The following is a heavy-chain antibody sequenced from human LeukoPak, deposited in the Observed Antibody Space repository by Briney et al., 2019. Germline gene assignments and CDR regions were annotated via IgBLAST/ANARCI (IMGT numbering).Heavy chain of an antibody. V-gene: IGHV3-74*01. J-gene: IGHJ4*02. D-gene: IGHD1-26*01. CDR2: IKSDGTST. CDR3: ARISSGNYGLGDY. Sequence: GGSLRLSCAASGFTFSSYWMNWVRQAPGKGLVWVSRIKSDGTSTTYADSVKGRFTISRDNAKNTLYLQMNSLRAEDTAVYYCARISSGNYGLGDYWGQGALVTVSS. CDR1: GFTFSSYW.